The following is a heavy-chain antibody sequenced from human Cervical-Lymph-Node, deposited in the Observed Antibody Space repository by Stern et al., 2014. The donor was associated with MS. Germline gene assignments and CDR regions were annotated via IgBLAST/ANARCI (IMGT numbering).Heavy chain of an antibody. CDR2: TNPLFGTT. D-gene: IGHD3-22*01. J-gene: IGHJ4*02. V-gene: IGHV1-69*01. Sequence: VQLEESGAEVKKPGSSVTVSCKASGGTFSNYAITWFRQAPGRGLEWMGDTNPLFGTTNYAQKFQGRVTMTARESTATAYMELSGLRSEDTAVYYCAGDRHSSGFDHWGQGTLVTVSS. CDR3: AGDRHSSGFDH. CDR1: GGTFSNYA.